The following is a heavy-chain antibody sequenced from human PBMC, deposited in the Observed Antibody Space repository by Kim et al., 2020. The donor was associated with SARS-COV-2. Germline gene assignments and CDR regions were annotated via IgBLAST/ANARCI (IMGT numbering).Heavy chain of an antibody. CDR2: IYTSGTT. Sequence: SETLSLTCTVSGASINNHHWSWIRQSAGRGLEWIGQIYTSGTTDYNPSLKNRVTMSVDTSKNQLSLKLNSVTAADTAVYYCAREFRKAVFRVDRGYYFD. D-gene: IGHD3-3*01. J-gene: IGHJ4*01. V-gene: IGHV4-4*07. CDR1: GASINNHH. CDR3: AREFRKAVFRVDRGYYFD.